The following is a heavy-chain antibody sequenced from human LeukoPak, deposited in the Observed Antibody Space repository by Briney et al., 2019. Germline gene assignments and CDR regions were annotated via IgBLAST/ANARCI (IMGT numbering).Heavy chain of an antibody. CDR2: KGNSDGGTT. V-gene: IGHV3-15*01. Sequence: KGNSDGGTTDFAAPVRGRFTISRDESKDTLYLQMNSLKTDDTGVYYCSTDFMVETGKFWYFDLWGRGTLVTVSS. D-gene: IGHD2-21*02. J-gene: IGHJ2*01. CDR3: STDFMVETGKFWYFDL.